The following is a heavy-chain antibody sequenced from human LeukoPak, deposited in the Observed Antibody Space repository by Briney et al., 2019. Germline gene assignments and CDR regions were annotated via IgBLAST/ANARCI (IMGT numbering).Heavy chain of an antibody. CDR3: ASYDSSGYYYEYYFDY. CDR2: IIPSFGTA. V-gene: IGHV1-69*05. J-gene: IGHJ4*02. CDR1: GGTFSSYA. D-gene: IGHD3-22*01. Sequence: SVKVSCKASGGTFSSYAISWVRQAPGQGLEWMGGIIPSFGTAKYAQKFQGRVTITTDESTSTAYMVLSSLRSVATAVYSCASYDSSGYYYEYYFDYWGQGTLVTVSS.